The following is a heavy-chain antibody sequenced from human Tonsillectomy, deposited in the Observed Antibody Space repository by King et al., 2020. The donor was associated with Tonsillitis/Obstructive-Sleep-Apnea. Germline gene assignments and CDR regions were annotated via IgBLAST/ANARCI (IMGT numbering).Heavy chain of an antibody. CDR2: IYYSGST. J-gene: IGHJ3*02. D-gene: IGHD3-10*01. CDR1: GGSISSYY. Sequence: QLQESGPGLVKPSETLSLTCTVSGGSISSYYWSWIRQPPGKGPEWIGYIYYSGSTNYNPSLKSRVTISVDTSKNQFSLKLSSVTAADTAVYYCARGNYYYGSGSYAFDIWGQGTMVTVSS. V-gene: IGHV4-59*01. CDR3: ARGNYYYGSGSYAFDI.